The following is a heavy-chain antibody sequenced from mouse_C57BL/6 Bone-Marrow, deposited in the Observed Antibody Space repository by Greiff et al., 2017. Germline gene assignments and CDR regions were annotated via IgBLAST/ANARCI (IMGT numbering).Heavy chain of an antibody. CDR3: ARVGGPDGSWFAY. CDR2: IFPGSGST. Sequence: VQLQQSGPELVKPGASVKISCKASGYTFTDYYINWVKQRPGQGLEWIGWIFPGSGSTYSNEKFKGKATLTVDKSSSTAYMLLSSLTSEDSAVYFCARVGGPDGSWFAYWGQGTLVTVSA. D-gene: IGHD2-3*01. V-gene: IGHV1-75*01. CDR1: GYTFTDYY. J-gene: IGHJ3*01.